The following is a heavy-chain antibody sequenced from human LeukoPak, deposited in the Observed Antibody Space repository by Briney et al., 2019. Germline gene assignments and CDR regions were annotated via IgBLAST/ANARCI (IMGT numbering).Heavy chain of an antibody. J-gene: IGHJ4*02. Sequence: SETLSLTCTVSGGSISSYYWSWIRQPPGKGLEWIGYIYYSGSTNYNPSLKSRVTISVDTSKNQFSLKLSSVTAADTAVYYCARTEGYDILTGYKPYYFDYWGQGTLVTVS. V-gene: IGHV4-59*01. CDR3: ARTEGYDILTGYKPYYFDY. CDR1: GGSISSYY. D-gene: IGHD3-9*01. CDR2: IYYSGST.